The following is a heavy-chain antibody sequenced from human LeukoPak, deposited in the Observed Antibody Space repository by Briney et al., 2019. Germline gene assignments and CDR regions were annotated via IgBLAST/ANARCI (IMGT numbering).Heavy chain of an antibody. D-gene: IGHD3-10*01. J-gene: IGHJ4*02. Sequence: EKPLKISCKGSGYSFTSYWISWVRQMPGKGLEWMGRNDPSDSYTNYSPSFQGHVTISADKSISTAYLQWSSLKASDTAMYYCARSDYYGSGSPYWGQGTLVTVSS. CDR2: NDPSDSYT. CDR3: ARSDYYGSGSPY. V-gene: IGHV5-10-1*01. CDR1: GYSFTSYW.